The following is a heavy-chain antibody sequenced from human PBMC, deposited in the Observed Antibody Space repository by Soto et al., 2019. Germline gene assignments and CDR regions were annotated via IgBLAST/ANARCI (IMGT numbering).Heavy chain of an antibody. CDR1: GFTFSTYA. Sequence: GGSLRLSCAASGFTFSTYAMSWVRQAPRKGLEWVSAISGSGDSTFYADSVKGRFTISRDNSKNTLYLQMTTLRAEDTALYYCAKDHWGSYSGQGTLVTVSS. J-gene: IGHJ4*02. CDR2: ISGSGDST. D-gene: IGHD3-16*01. CDR3: AKDHWGSY. V-gene: IGHV3-23*01.